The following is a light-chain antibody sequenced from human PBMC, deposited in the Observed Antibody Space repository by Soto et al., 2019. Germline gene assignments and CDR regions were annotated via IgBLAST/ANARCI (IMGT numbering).Light chain of an antibody. Sequence: EIVFTQSPATLSLSPGERATLSFRASQSVSSYLLWYQQKPGQAPRLLIYDASNRATGITARFSGSGSETDFTLTISSLEPEDFAVYYCQHRMNWPLTVGQGTRLDIK. J-gene: IGKJ5*01. CDR2: DAS. V-gene: IGKV3-11*01. CDR3: QHRMNWPLT. CDR1: QSVSSY.